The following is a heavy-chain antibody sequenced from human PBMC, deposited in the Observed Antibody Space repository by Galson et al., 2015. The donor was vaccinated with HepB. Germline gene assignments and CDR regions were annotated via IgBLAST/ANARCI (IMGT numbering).Heavy chain of an antibody. Sequence: SLRLSCAASGFTFSSYGMHWVRQAPGKGLEWVAVIWYDGSNKYYADSVKGRFTISRDNSKNTLYLQMNSLRAEDTAVYYCAREMRYDSSGYYLQNAFDIWGQGTMVTVSS. CDR2: IWYDGSNK. CDR1: GFTFSSYG. CDR3: AREMRYDSSGYYLQNAFDI. D-gene: IGHD3-22*01. J-gene: IGHJ3*02. V-gene: IGHV3-33*01.